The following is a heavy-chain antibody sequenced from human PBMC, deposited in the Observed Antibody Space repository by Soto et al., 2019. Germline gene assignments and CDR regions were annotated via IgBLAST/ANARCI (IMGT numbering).Heavy chain of an antibody. J-gene: IGHJ4*02. V-gene: IGHV1-8*01. D-gene: IGHD6-19*01. CDR1: GYTFTSYD. CDR2: MNPNSGNT. CDR3: ARSIERAVAGTNIEFDY. Sequence: QVQLVQSGAEVKKPGASVKVSCKASGYTFTSYDINWVRQATGEGLEWMGWMNPNSGNTGYAQKFQGRVTMTRNTSISTAYMELSSLRSEDTAVYYCARSIERAVAGTNIEFDYWGQGTLVTVSS.